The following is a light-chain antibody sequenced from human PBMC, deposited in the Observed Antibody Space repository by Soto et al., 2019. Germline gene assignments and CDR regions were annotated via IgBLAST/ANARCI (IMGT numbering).Light chain of an antibody. V-gene: IGKV1-39*01. CDR3: QQTYSTLSIP. CDR2: AAS. CDR1: ESIARH. J-gene: IGKJ5*01. Sequence: DIQMTQSPSSLSASVGDRVTITCRASESIARHLNWYQQKPGKAPKLLIYAASSLQNGVPSRFRGGGSGTDFTLTISHLQPEDFATYYCQQTYSTLSIPFGQGTRLEIK.